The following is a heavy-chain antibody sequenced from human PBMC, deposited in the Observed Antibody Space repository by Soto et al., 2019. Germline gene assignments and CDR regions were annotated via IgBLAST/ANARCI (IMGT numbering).Heavy chain of an antibody. V-gene: IGHV3-30-3*01. CDR3: ARSRHGSGRYTHFYYGLDV. D-gene: IGHD3-10*01. Sequence: QVQLVESGGGVVQPGRSLRLSCAASGFTFISYAMHWVRQAPGKGLEWVAVISFDGSTEYYADSVKGRFTISRDNSKKTVYLEMNSVSSADTAVYYGARSRHGSGRYTHFYYGLDVWRQGTTVTVSS. J-gene: IGHJ6*02. CDR1: GFTFISYA. CDR2: ISFDGSTE.